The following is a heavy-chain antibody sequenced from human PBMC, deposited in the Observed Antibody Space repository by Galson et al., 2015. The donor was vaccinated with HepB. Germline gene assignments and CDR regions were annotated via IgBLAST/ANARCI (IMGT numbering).Heavy chain of an antibody. CDR2: IPCDGNPE. CDR3: ARDPGVNYDVLAGPKGDNGMDL. J-gene: IGHJ6*02. V-gene: IGHV3-30*01. D-gene: IGHD3-9*01. CDR1: GCNYHIPA. Sequence: LRQYAPDHGCNYHIPAMLGAPQAQREGFEWVAVIPCDGNPEYYADAVKGRLTVFIDNPEKTLYLQMNSRRPDDTAIYYCARDPGVNYDVLAGPKGDNGMDLWGQGTTVVVSS.